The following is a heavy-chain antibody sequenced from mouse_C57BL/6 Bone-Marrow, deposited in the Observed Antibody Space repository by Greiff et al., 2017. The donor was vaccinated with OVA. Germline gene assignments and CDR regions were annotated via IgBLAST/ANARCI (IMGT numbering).Heavy chain of an antibody. Sequence: VKLQQSGPELVKPGASVKISCKASGYSFTSYYIHWVKQRPGQGLEWIGWIYPGSGNTKYNEKFKGKATLTADTSSSTAYMQLSSLTSEDSAVYYCAVERFAYWGQGTLVTVSA. V-gene: IGHV1-66*01. CDR2: IYPGSGNT. CDR3: AVERFAY. D-gene: IGHD1-1*01. J-gene: IGHJ3*01. CDR1: GYSFTSYY.